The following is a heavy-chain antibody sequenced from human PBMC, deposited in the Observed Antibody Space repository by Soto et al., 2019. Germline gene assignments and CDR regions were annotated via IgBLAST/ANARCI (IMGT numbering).Heavy chain of an antibody. J-gene: IGHJ4*02. V-gene: IGHV3-23*01. CDR1: GFTFSSYA. CDR2: ISGSGGST. CDR3: AKPLYSSGWSTFDY. Sequence: EVQLLESGGGLVQPGGSLRLSCAASGFTFSSYAMRGVRQAPGKGLEWVSGISGSGGSTYYADSVNGRFTISRDNSKNTLYLQMNSLRAEDTAVYYCAKPLYSSGWSTFDYWGQGTLVTVSS. D-gene: IGHD6-19*01.